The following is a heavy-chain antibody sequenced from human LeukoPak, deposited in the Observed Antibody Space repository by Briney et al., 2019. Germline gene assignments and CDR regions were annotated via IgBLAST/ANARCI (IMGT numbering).Heavy chain of an antibody. CDR3: ARNQQLGGHSYYYYGMDV. CDR2: ISGGGVTT. D-gene: IGHD3-16*01. CDR1: GFTSIAYA. Sequence: GGSLRLSCVGSGFTSIAYALTWARQAPGKGLEWVSGISGGGVTTYYADSVKGRFTISRDNSKNTLYLQMNSLRADDTAIYYCARNQQLGGHSYYYYGMDVWRQGTTVTVSS. J-gene: IGHJ6*02. V-gene: IGHV3-23*01.